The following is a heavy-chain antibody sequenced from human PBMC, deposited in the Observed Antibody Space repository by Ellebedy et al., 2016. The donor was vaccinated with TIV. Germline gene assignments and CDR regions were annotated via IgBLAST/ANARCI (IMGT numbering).Heavy chain of an antibody. CDR3: ARDWTYRSGSHNSGPFDP. J-gene: IGHJ5*02. CDR1: SNYA. D-gene: IGHD3-10*01. V-gene: IGHV3-23*01. Sequence: GGSLRLSXTAFSNYAMSWVRQAPGKGLEWVSVISASGAYTNYADSVKGRFTISRDNSRNTLFLQMNSLRADDTAEYYCARDWTYRSGSHNSGPFDPWGQGTLVTVSS. CDR2: ISASGAYT.